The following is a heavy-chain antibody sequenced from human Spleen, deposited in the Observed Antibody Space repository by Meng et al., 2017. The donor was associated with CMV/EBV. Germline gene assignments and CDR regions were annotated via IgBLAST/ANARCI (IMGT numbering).Heavy chain of an antibody. V-gene: IGHV3-23*01. CDR3: ARDLAGGSGWSPNWFDP. Sequence: GESLKISCEVSGFTFSSYVMTWVRQAPGKGLECVAAISGSAGRTYYADSVKGRVTISRDNSKNTLYLQMNSLRAEDTAVYYCARDLAGGSGWSPNWFDPWGQGTLVTVSS. CDR1: GFTFSSYV. CDR2: ISGSAGRT. D-gene: IGHD6-19*01. J-gene: IGHJ5*02.